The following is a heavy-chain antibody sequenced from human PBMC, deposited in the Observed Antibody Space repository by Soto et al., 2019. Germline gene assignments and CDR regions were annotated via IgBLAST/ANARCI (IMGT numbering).Heavy chain of an antibody. J-gene: IGHJ3*01. CDR3: AKSLVTPSDAFDL. D-gene: IGHD2-21*02. Sequence: XGSLGLSCAASGFTFGNYAMNWVRQAPGKGLEWISSISDPGTSTYYANSVKGRFSMSRDNSKNTLFLQMNRLRADDTAVYFCAKSLVTPSDAFDLWGRGTLVTVPS. CDR2: ISDPGTST. CDR1: GFTFGNYA. V-gene: IGHV3-23*01.